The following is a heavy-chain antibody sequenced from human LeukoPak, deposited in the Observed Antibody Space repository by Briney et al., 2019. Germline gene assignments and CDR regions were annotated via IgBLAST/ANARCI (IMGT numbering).Heavy chain of an antibody. CDR3: ARHKTWIQLWYFDY. V-gene: IGHV4-39*01. CDR2: IYYSGST. D-gene: IGHD5-18*01. CDR1: GGSISSSSYY. Sequence: SETLSLTCTVSGGSISSSSYYWGWIRQPPGKGLGWIGSIYYSGSTYYNPSLKSRVTISVDTSKNQFSLKLSSVTAADTAVYYCARHKTWIQLWYFDYWGQGTLVTVSS. J-gene: IGHJ4*02.